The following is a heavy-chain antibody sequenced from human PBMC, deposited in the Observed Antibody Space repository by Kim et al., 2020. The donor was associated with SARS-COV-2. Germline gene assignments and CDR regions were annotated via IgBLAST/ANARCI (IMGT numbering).Heavy chain of an antibody. V-gene: IGHV3-30*02. J-gene: IGHJ6*02. Sequence: KDRLPTTRDNSKNTLYLQMNSLRPEDTAVYYCAKSGTTIVRFFYYYGMDVWGQGTTVTVSS. D-gene: IGHD3-10*01. CDR3: AKSGTTIVRFFYYYGMDV.